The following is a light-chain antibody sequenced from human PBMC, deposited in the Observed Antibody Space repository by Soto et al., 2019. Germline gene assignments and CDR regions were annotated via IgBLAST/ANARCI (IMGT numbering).Light chain of an antibody. J-gene: IGLJ2*01. CDR3: SSYTSSSTPVV. Sequence: QSALTQPASVSGSPGQSITISCTGTSSDVGGWPHVSWYQQHPGKAPKLLIYEVTNRPSGVSSRFSGSKSGSTASLTISGLRAEDEADYYCSSYTSSSTPVVFGGGTKVTVL. CDR2: EVT. V-gene: IGLV2-14*01. CDR1: SSDVGGWPH.